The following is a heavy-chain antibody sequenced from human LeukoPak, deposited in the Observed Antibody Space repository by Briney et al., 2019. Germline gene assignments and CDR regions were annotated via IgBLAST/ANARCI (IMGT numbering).Heavy chain of an antibody. Sequence: PGGSLRLSCAASGFTFSSYGMHWVRQAPGKGLEWVAVISYDGSNKYYADSVKGRFTISRDNSKNTLYLQMNSLRAEDTAVYYSAKVGLVYYGSGSATYFDYWGQGTLVTVSS. J-gene: IGHJ4*02. CDR2: ISYDGSNK. D-gene: IGHD3-10*01. V-gene: IGHV3-30*18. CDR3: AKVGLVYYGSGSATYFDY. CDR1: GFTFSSYG.